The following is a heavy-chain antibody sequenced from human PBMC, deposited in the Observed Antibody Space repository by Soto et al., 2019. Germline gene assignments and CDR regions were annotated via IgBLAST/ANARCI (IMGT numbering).Heavy chain of an antibody. Sequence: QVQLQESGPGLVKPSQTLSLTCTVSGGSISSGDYYWSSIRQPPGKGLEWIGYIYYSGSTYYNPSLKSRVTISVDTSKNQFSLKLSSVTAADTAVYYCARGAELNLWYFDLWGRGTLVTVSS. D-gene: IGHD1-7*01. CDR3: ARGAELNLWYFDL. CDR2: IYYSGST. J-gene: IGHJ2*01. CDR1: GGSISSGDYY. V-gene: IGHV4-30-4*01.